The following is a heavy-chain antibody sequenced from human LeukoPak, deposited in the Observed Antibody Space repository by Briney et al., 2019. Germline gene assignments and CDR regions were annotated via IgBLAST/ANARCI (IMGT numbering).Heavy chain of an antibody. D-gene: IGHD3-22*01. CDR3: ATYYYDSRGFYAGDY. Sequence: PSETLSLTCTVSGGSISSSSYYWGWIRQPPGKGLEWIGSIYYSGSTYYNPSLKSRVTISVDTSKNQFSLKLSSVTAADTAVYYCATYYYDSRGFYAGDYWGQGTLVTVSS. V-gene: IGHV4-39*01. CDR2: IYYSGST. J-gene: IGHJ4*02. CDR1: GGSISSSSYY.